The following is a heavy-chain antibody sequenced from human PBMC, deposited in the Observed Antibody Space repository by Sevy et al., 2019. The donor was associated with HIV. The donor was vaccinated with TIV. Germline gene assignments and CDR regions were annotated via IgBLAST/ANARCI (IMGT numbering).Heavy chain of an antibody. CDR1: EFSFIHYA. CDR3: ARGRGILESYGLDV. J-gene: IGHJ6*02. CDR2: ISHDGSNT. D-gene: IGHD3-3*01. V-gene: IGHV3-30*04. Sequence: GGSLRLSCAASEFSFIHYAMHWVRLTPAAGLEWLAFISHDGSNTEYGDSVKGRFIVSGYLHMNSLRGADTAVYYCARGRGILESYGLDVWGQGTTVTVSS.